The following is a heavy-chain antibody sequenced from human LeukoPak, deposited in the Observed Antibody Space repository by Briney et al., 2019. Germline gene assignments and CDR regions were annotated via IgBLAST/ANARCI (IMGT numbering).Heavy chain of an antibody. CDR2: IHTSGST. CDR1: GGSISSYY. D-gene: IGHD3-10*01. V-gene: IGHV4-4*07. CDR3: AREGLAMVRGVLPKEAWGWFDP. Sequence: PSETLSLTCTVSGGSISSYYWSWIRQPAGKGLEWIGRIHTSGSTNYNPSLKSRVTISVDTPKNQFSLKLSSVTAADTAVYYCAREGLAMVRGVLPKEAWGWFDPWGQGTLVTVSS. J-gene: IGHJ5*02.